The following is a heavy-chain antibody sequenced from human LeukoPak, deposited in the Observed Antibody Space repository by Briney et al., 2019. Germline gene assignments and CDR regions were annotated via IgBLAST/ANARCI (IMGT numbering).Heavy chain of an antibody. CDR1: GYTFTGYY. CDR2: INPNSGGT. CDR3: APIAAGYSSSRRNAFDI. Sequence: GASVKVSCKASGYTFTGYYMHWVRQAPGQGLEWMGWINPNSGGTNYAQKFQVRVTMTRDTSISTAYMELSRLRSDDTAVYYCAPIAAGYSSSRRNAFDIWGQGTMVTVSS. V-gene: IGHV1-2*02. D-gene: IGHD6-13*01. J-gene: IGHJ3*02.